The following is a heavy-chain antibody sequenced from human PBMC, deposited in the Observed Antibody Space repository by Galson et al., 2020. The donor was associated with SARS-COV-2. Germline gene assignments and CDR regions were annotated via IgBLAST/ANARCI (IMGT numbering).Heavy chain of an antibody. Sequence: SETLSLTCGVYEESLSGYFWAWIRLSPGRGLEWLGHNIEDGATQSRPSLKNRLTISVDSYKGQVSLRLDSMTAADSGTYYCTRQVLGGSHFFDPWGPGTVVTVSS. CDR3: TRQVLGGSHFFDP. J-gene: IGHJ4*02. CDR1: EESLSGYF. D-gene: IGHD2-15*01. CDR2: NIEDGAT. V-gene: IGHV4-34*12.